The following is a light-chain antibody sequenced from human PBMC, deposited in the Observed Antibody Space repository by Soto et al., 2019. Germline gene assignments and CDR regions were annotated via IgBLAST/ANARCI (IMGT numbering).Light chain of an antibody. J-gene: IGLJ1*01. CDR1: SSDVGPYNY. CDR3: CSYSRITTYV. Sequence: QSALTQPASMSGSPGQSITISCAGTSSDVGPYNYVSWYQQHPGKAPKLMIYDVSNRPSGVSDRFSGSKSGNTASLTISGLQAEDEADYYCCSYSRITTYVFGPGTKLTVL. CDR2: DVS. V-gene: IGLV2-14*03.